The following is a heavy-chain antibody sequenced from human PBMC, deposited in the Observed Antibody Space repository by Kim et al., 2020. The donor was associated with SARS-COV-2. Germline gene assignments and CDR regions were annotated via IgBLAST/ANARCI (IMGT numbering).Heavy chain of an antibody. CDR3: ARVKMANWYFDL. J-gene: IGHJ2*01. V-gene: IGHV3-53*01. Sequence: GGSLRLSCAASGFTVSSNYMSWVRQAPGKGLEWVSVIYSGGSTYYADSVKGRFTISRDNSKNTLYLQMNSLRAEDTAVYYCARVKMANWYFDLWGRGTLVTVSS. CDR1: GFTVSSNY. CDR2: IYSGGST.